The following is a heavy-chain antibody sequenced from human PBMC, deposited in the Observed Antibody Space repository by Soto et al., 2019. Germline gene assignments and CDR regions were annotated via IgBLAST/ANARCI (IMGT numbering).Heavy chain of an antibody. CDR3: ARQIGRGSWSLDH. Sequence: QLQLQEAGPGLVKPAETLSLTCTVSGGSISSSDYWWGWIRQPPGKGLEWIGSIYYTGSTYDNPSLKSRVIISVDTSKNQFPLRLGSVTAADTAVYYCARQIGRGSWSLDHWGQGTLVTVSS. CDR1: GGSISSSDYW. D-gene: IGHD6-13*01. V-gene: IGHV4-39*01. J-gene: IGHJ4*02. CDR2: IYYTGST.